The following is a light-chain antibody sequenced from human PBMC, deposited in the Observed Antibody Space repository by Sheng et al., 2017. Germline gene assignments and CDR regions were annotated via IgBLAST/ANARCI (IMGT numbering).Light chain of an antibody. V-gene: IGKV1-39*01. CDR3: QQGYTTPWT. CDR2: GTS. Sequence: DIQMTQSPSSLSASVGDRVTITCRASQGISSYLNWYQQKSGKAPNLLIYGTSSLQRGVPSRFSGSGSGTAYTLTITSLQPEDFATYYCQQGYTTPWTFGQGTNVEVK. J-gene: IGKJ1*01. CDR1: QGISSY.